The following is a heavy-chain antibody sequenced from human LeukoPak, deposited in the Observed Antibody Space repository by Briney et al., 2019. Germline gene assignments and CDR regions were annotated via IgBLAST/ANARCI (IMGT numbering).Heavy chain of an antibody. CDR2: IIPIFGTA. D-gene: IGHD1-20*01. Sequence: ASVKVSCKASGGTFSSYAISWVRQAPGQGLEWMGGIIPIFGTANYAQKFQGRVTITADESTSTAYMELSSLRSEDTAVYYCARGPLGITGIAPYFDYWGQGTLVTVSS. CDR3: ARGPLGITGIAPYFDY. V-gene: IGHV1-69*13. CDR1: GGTFSSYA. J-gene: IGHJ4*02.